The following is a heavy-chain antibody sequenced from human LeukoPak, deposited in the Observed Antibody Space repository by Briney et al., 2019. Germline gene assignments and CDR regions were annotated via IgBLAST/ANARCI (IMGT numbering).Heavy chain of an antibody. CDR1: GFTFSTYA. CDR3: AKDLRSYGVHWYFDL. V-gene: IGHV3-23*01. J-gene: IGHJ2*01. CDR2: ISGGGGST. D-gene: IGHD5-18*01. Sequence: TGGSLRLSCAASGFTFSTYAVTCVRQAPGKGLDWVSGISGGGGSTSYADSVRGRFTISRDNSKNTLYLQMNSLRADDTAVYYCAKDLRSYGVHWYFDLWGRGTLVTVSS.